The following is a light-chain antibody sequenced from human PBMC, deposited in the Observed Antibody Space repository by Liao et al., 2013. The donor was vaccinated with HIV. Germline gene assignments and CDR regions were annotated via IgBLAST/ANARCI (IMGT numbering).Light chain of an antibody. Sequence: ELTQAPSVSVSPGQTARITCSAEKLGQKYAWWYQQKPGQGPVMVIYEDSKRPSGIPERFSGSNVGNTATLTISGTQAMDEADYYCQAWDGTTVIFGGGTKLTVL. J-gene: IGLJ2*01. CDR1: KLGQKY. V-gene: IGLV3-1*01. CDR3: QAWDGTTVI. CDR2: EDS.